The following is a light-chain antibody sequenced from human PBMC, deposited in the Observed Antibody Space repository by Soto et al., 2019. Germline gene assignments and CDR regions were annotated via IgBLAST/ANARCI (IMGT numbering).Light chain of an antibody. CDR2: AAS. CDR3: QQYGSAFT. CDR1: QSVNSNY. Sequence: EIVLTQSPGTLSLSPGERATLSCRASQSVNSNYLAWYQHKPGQGPRLLIYAASSRATGIPDRFSGSGSGTDFTLTISRLEPEDFALYYCQQYGSAFTFGPGTKVDIK. J-gene: IGKJ3*01. V-gene: IGKV3-20*01.